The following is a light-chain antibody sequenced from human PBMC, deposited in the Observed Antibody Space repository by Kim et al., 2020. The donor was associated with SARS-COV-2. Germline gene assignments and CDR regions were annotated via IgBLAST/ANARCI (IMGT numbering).Light chain of an antibody. V-gene: IGLV2-14*01. CDR3: TSYTRSDTWV. Sequence: GQSITVSCCGTRSDVGRYNYVSWYQQHPGKVPKLLIYEGNKRPSGASDRFSGSKSGNTASLTISGLQAEDEADYYCTSYTRSDTWVFGGGTQLTVL. CDR1: RSDVGRYNY. J-gene: IGLJ3*02. CDR2: EGN.